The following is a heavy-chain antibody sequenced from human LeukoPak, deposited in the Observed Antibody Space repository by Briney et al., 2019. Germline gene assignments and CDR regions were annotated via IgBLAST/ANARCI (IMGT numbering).Heavy chain of an antibody. CDR3: ARVARSSGWYYMDV. D-gene: IGHD6-19*01. CDR2: IYYSGST. J-gene: IGHJ6*03. V-gene: IGHV4-59*01. CDR1: GGSISSYY. Sequence: PSETLSLTCTVSGGSISSYYWSWIRQPPGKGLEWIGYIYYSGSTNYNPSLKSQVTISVDTSKNQFSLKLSSVTAADTAVYYCARVARSSGWYYMDVWGKGTTVTISS.